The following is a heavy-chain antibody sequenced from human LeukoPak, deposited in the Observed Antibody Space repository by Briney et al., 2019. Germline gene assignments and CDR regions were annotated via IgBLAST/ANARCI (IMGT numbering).Heavy chain of an antibody. CDR3: ARSPGDSSGYYFFFDY. CDR1: GGSFSGYY. J-gene: IGHJ4*02. CDR2: INHSGST. V-gene: IGHV4-34*01. Sequence: PSETLSLTCAVYGGSFSGYYWSWIRQPPGKGLEWIGEINHSGSTNYNPSLKSRVTISVDAFKNQFSLKLSSVTAADTAVYYCARSPGDSSGYYFFFDYWGQGTLVTVSS. D-gene: IGHD3-22*01.